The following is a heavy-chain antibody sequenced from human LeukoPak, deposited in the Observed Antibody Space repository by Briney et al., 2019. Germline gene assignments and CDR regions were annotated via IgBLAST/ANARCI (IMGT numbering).Heavy chain of an antibody. D-gene: IGHD3-22*01. J-gene: IGHJ4*02. CDR3: ARGHYYDSSGYYPY. V-gene: IGHV1-2*02. CDR2: INPNSGGT. Sequence: ASVKVPCKASGYTFTGYYMRWVRQAPGQGLEWMGWINPNSGGTNYAQKFQGRVTMTRDTSISTAYMELSRLRSDDTAVYYCARGHYYDSSGYYPYWGQGTLVTVSS. CDR1: GYTFTGYY.